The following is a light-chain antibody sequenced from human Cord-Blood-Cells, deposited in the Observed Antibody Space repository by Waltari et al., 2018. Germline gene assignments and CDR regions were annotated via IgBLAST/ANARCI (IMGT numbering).Light chain of an antibody. Sequence: DIQMTQSQSSLSASVGDRVTITCLASQSISRYLNWYQRKPGKAPKHLIYAASSLQSGVPSMFSGIGSGTDVTLTISSLQPEEFAAYYGQQSYSTPRTFGQGTKVEIK. CDR1: QSISRY. CDR3: QQSYSTPRT. CDR2: AAS. V-gene: IGKV1-39*01. J-gene: IGKJ1*01.